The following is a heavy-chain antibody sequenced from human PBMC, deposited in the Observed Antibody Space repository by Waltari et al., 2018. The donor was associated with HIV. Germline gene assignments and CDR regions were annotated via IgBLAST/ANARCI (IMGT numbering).Heavy chain of an antibody. D-gene: IGHD6-13*01. CDR3: ARGEQLAAGGDAFDI. J-gene: IGHJ3*02. Sequence: QLQLQESGPGLVKPSETLSLTCTVSGGSISSSSYYWGWIRQPPGKGLEWIGSIYYRGSTYDNPSLKSRVTISVDTSKNQFSLKLSSVTAADTAVYYCARGEQLAAGGDAFDIWGQGTMVTVSS. CDR2: IYYRGST. CDR1: GGSISSSSYY. V-gene: IGHV4-39*01.